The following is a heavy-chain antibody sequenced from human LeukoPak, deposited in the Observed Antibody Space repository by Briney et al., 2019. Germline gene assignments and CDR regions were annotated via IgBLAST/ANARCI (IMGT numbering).Heavy chain of an antibody. CDR2: IIPIFGTA. V-gene: IGHV1-69*13. J-gene: IGHJ6*02. Sequence: ASVKVSCKASGGTFSSYDISWVRQAPGQGLEWMGGIIPIFGTANYAQKFQGRVTITADESTSTAYMELSSLRSEDTAVYYCAREIRYYDSSGYRGMDVWGQGTTVTVSS. CDR1: GGTFSSYD. CDR3: AREIRYYDSSGYRGMDV. D-gene: IGHD3-22*01.